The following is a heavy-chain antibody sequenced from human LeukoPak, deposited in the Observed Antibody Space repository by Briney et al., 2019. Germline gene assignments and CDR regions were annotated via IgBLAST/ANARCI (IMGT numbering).Heavy chain of an antibody. CDR3: AKGGSGWSQHY. D-gene: IGHD6-19*01. CDR1: GFTFSNYA. CDR2: ISGGGGST. J-gene: IGHJ4*02. V-gene: IGHV3-23*01. Sequence: GGSLRLSCAASGFTFSNYAMSWVRQAPGKGLEWVSAISGGGGSTYYADSVKGRFTISRDNSKNTLYLQMNSLRAEDTAVYYCAKGGSGWSQHYWGQGTLVTVSS.